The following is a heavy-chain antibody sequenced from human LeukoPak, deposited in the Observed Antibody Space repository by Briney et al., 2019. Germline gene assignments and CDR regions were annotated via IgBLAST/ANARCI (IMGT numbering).Heavy chain of an antibody. CDR3: VRSAFYDSSRFDAFDI. V-gene: IGHV4-59*08. Sequence: SETLFLTCTVSGGSMRSHYWNWIRQPPGTGLEWIGYISYTGSTNYNPSLMGRLTMSVDTSNHHFSVRLSSVTAADTAVYYCVRSAFYDSSRFDAFDIWGQGTPVTVSS. J-gene: IGHJ3*02. D-gene: IGHD3-22*01. CDR2: ISYTGST. CDR1: GGSMRSHY.